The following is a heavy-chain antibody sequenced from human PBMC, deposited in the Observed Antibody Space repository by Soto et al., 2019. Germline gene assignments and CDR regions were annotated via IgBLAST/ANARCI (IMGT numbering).Heavy chain of an antibody. D-gene: IGHD2-8*02. V-gene: IGHV1-69*13. Sequence: SLKVSCKASGGAFDNYAVSWLRQAPGQGLEWMGGIIPMFETVNYAQRFQGRLTIAADESTSTAYMELTSLTSADTAIYFCARGLRTTNFVMYCCGQGTTVTLAS. CDR1: GGAFDNYA. J-gene: IGHJ6*02. CDR2: IIPMFETV. CDR3: ARGLRTTNFVMYC.